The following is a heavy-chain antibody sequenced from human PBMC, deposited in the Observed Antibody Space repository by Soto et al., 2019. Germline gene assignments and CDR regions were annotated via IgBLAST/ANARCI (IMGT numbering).Heavy chain of an antibody. D-gene: IGHD3-3*01. CDR3: ARTLYDFWSGYYGEWSYYYMDV. CDR2: IYPGDSDT. CDR1: GYSFTSYW. J-gene: IGHJ6*03. V-gene: IGHV5-51*01. Sequence: GESLKISCKGSGYSFTSYWIGWVRQMPGKGLEWMGIIYPGDSDTRYSPSFQGQVTISADKSISTAYLQWSSLKASDTAMYYCARTLYDFWSGYYGEWSYYYMDVWGKGTTVTVSS.